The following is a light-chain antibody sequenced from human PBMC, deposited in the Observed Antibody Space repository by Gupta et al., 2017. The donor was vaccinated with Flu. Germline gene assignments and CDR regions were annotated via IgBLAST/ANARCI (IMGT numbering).Light chain of an antibody. J-gene: IGKJ1*01. Sequence: RATLSGRARQSVSSSYLAWYQQKPGQAPRLLIYGASSRATGIPDRFSGSGSGTDFTLTISRLEPEDFAVYYCQQYGSSLTWTFGQGTKVEIK. CDR2: GAS. CDR3: QQYGSSLTWT. V-gene: IGKV3-20*01. CDR1: QSVSSSY.